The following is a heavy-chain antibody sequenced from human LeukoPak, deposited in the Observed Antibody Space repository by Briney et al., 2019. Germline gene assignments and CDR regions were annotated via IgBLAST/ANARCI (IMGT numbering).Heavy chain of an antibody. CDR3: ARDVYASETYYVGH. Sequence: KPSETLSLTCTVSGGSISSYYWSWIRQPPGKGLEWIGYIYYSGSTNYNPSLKSRVTISVDTSRNQFSLKLSSVTAADTAVYYCARDVYASETYYVGHWGQGILVTVSS. J-gene: IGHJ4*02. D-gene: IGHD3-10*01. CDR1: GGSISSYY. CDR2: IYYSGST. V-gene: IGHV4-59*12.